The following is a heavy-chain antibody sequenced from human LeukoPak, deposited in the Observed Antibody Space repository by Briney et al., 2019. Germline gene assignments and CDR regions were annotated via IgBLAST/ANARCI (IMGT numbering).Heavy chain of an antibody. CDR2: IYSGGST. J-gene: IGHJ4*02. D-gene: IGHD5-18*01. CDR3: ARDSGIYSYGY. Sequence: GGSLRLSCAASGVTVSNTYMSWVRQAQGRGLEWVSAIYSGGSTYYADSVKGRFTISRDISKNTLYLQMNSLRAEDTAVYYYARDSGIYSYGYWGQGTLVTVSS. CDR1: GVTVSNTY. V-gene: IGHV3-66*01.